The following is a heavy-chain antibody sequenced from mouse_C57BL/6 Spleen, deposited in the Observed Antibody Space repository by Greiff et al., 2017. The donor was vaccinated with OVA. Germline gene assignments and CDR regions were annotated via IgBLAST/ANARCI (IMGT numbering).Heavy chain of an antibody. CDR3: ARDVYYCYDWYFDV. CDR2: ISDGGSYT. V-gene: IGHV5-4*01. D-gene: IGHD2-2*01. CDR1: GFTFSSYA. J-gene: IGHJ1*03. Sequence: EVQLVESGGGLVKPGGSLKLSCAASGFTFSSYAMSWVRQTPEKRLEWVATISDGGSYTYYPDNVKGRFTISRDNAKNNLYLQMSHLKSEDTAMYYCARDVYYCYDWYFDVWGTGTTVTVSS.